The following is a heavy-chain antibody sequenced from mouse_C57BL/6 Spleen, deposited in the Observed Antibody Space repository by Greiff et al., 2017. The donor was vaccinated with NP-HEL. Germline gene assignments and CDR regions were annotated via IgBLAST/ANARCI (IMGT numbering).Heavy chain of an antibody. J-gene: IGHJ4*01. CDR3: ARNRIYYDYDDYAMDY. D-gene: IGHD2-4*01. V-gene: IGHV2-2*01. CDR2: IWSGGST. CDR1: GFSLTSYG. Sequence: QVQLKESGPGLVQPSQSLSITCTVSGFSLTSYGVHWVRQSPGKGLEWLGVIWSGGSTDYNAAFISRLSISKDNSKSQVFFKMNSLQADDTAIYYCARNRIYYDYDDYAMDYWGQGTSVTVSS.